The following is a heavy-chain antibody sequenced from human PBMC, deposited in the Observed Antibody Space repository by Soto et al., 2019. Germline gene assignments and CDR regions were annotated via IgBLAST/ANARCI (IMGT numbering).Heavy chain of an antibody. Sequence: ASVKVSCKASGYTFTGYYMHWVRQAPGQGLEWMGWINPNSGGTNYAQKFQGWVTMTRDTSISTAYMELSRLRSDDTAVYYCARTINYCSSTSCYWDFDYWGQGTLVTVSS. D-gene: IGHD2-2*01. CDR1: GYTFTGYY. CDR3: ARTINYCSSTSCYWDFDY. J-gene: IGHJ4*02. CDR2: INPNSGGT. V-gene: IGHV1-2*04.